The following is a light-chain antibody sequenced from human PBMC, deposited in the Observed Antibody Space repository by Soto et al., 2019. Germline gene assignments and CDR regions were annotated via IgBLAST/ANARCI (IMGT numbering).Light chain of an antibody. CDR3: QQSYSTPWT. J-gene: IGKJ1*01. CDR1: QSIRRY. CDR2: AAS. V-gene: IGKV1-39*01. Sequence: DLQMTQSPSSLSASVGDRVTITCRASQSIRRYLNWYQQKPGKAPQLLIYAASSLQSGVPSRFSGSGSGTDFTLTISSLQPEDFATYYCQQSYSTPWTFGQGTKVEIK.